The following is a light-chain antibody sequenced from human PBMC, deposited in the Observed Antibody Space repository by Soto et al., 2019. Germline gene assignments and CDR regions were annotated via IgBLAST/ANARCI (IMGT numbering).Light chain of an antibody. CDR3: QTWGTGVWV. CDR1: SGHSSNA. J-gene: IGLJ3*02. Sequence: QLVLTQSPSASASLGASVKLTCTLSSGHSSNAIVWHQQQPEKGPRYLMKINSDGSHSQGDGIPDRFSGSSSGAERYLTISSLQSEDEADYYCQTWGTGVWVFGGGTKLTVL. CDR2: INSDGSH. V-gene: IGLV4-69*01.